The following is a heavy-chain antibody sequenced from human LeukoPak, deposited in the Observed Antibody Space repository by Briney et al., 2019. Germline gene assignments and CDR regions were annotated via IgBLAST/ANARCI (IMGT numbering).Heavy chain of an antibody. CDR3: AKGDDIGKHPTRAYYFDI. D-gene: IGHD5-24*01. V-gene: IGHV3-74*01. CDR1: GFTFSSYW. CDR2: TGLESVHT. J-gene: IGHJ4*02. Sequence: TGGSLRLSCAASGFTFSSYWMHWVRQAPGKGLVWVSTTGLESVHTLCADSVQGRFTVSRDNSRNTLDLQMDNLRVDDTAVYYCAKGDDIGKHPTRAYYFDIWGQGTLVTVSS.